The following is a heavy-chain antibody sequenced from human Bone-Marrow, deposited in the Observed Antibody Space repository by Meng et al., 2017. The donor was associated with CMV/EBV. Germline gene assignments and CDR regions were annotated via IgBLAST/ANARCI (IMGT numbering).Heavy chain of an antibody. CDR2: ISGSGGST. CDR3: VRHRADFYFDY. CDR1: GFTFSSYA. V-gene: IGHV3-23*01. J-gene: IGHJ4*02. Sequence: GESLKISCAASGFTFSSYAMSWVRQAPGKGLEWVSAISGSGGSTYYADSVKGRFTISRDNAKNTLYLQMNSLRAEDTAVYYCVRHRADFYFDYWGQGKLVNVAS. D-gene: IGHD2-21*02.